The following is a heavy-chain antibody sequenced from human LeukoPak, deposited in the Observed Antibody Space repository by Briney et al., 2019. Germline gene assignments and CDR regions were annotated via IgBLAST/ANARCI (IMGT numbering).Heavy chain of an antibody. D-gene: IGHD6-13*01. CDR2: IYYIGTT. CDR3: ARYLEGYSSSLDY. J-gene: IGHJ4*02. V-gene: IGHV4-61*01. Sequence: SETLSLTCTVSVGSVSSGSYYWSWIRQPPGKGLEWIGYIYYIGTTNYNPSLKSRVTISVDTSKNQFSLKLSSVTAADTAVYYCARYLEGYSSSLDYWGQGTLVTVSS. CDR1: VGSVSSGSYY.